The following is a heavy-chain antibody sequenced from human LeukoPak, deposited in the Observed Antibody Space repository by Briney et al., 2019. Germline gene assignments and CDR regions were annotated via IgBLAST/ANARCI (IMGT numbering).Heavy chain of an antibody. CDR3: ARDGNYYGSGSYGWFDP. Sequence: SETLSLTCAVYGGSFSGYYWSWIRQPPGKGLEWIGEINHSGSTNYNPSLKSRVTISVDTSKNQFSLKLSSVTAADTAVYCCARDGNYYGSGSYGWFDPWGQGTLVTVSS. CDR2: INHSGST. J-gene: IGHJ5*02. V-gene: IGHV4-34*01. D-gene: IGHD3-10*01. CDR1: GGSFSGYY.